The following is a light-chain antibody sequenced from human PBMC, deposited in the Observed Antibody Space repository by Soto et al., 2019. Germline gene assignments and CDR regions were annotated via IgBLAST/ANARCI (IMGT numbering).Light chain of an antibody. CDR2: GAS. CDR3: KKYYDWPQT. Sequence: EILLTQSPGTLSLSPGARATLSCRASQSVGSNLAWYQQKPGQAPRLLIYGASTRATGIPDTFSGTGSATAFTLTISSLQSDEVAVYYCKKYYDWPQTVGQGTKVDIK. J-gene: IGKJ1*01. CDR1: QSVGSN. V-gene: IGKV3-15*01.